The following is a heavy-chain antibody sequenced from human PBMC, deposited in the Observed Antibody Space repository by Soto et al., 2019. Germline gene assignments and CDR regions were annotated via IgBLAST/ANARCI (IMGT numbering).Heavy chain of an antibody. CDR2: IYYSENT. CDR1: GGSLSSSISH. CDR3: ATHPPYGPLDH. Sequence: SVTLSLTCTVSGGSLSSSISHWGWIRQPPGKGLEWIGNIYYSENTYYNPSLKSRVTISVDTSKNQFSLRLTSVTAADTAVYYCATHPPYGPLDHWGQGTLVTVSS. V-gene: IGHV4-39*01. D-gene: IGHD4-17*01. J-gene: IGHJ4*02.